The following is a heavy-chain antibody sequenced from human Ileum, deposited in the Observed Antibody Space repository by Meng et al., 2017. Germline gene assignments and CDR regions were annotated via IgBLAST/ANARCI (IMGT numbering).Heavy chain of an antibody. CDR1: VLSCDHSGYY. J-gene: IGHJ5*02. CDR2: IYFSGTT. CDR3: TRVPSGGLGVYGWFDH. D-gene: IGHD3-16*01. V-gene: IGHV4-31*02. Sequence: QVAVPRFLKPSKALSLTWTSSVLSCDHSGYYWSCLRQHRGKGPEWMGYIYFSGTTYYNPSRKCRVAISIDTSNNRFSLKLSSVTAADTAVYYCTRVPSGGLGVYGWFDHWGQGTLVTVSS.